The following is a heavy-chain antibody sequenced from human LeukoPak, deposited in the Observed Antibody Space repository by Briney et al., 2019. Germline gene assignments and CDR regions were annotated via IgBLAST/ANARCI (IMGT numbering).Heavy chain of an antibody. D-gene: IGHD3-10*01. J-gene: IGHJ4*02. Sequence: GASVKVSCKVSGYTLTELSMHWVRQALGKGLEWMGGFDPEDGETIYAQKFQGRVTMTEDTSTDTAYMELSSLRSEDTAVYYCATGDPMVRITPYWGQGTLVTVSS. CDR1: GYTLTELS. CDR2: FDPEDGET. V-gene: IGHV1-24*01. CDR3: ATGDPMVRITPY.